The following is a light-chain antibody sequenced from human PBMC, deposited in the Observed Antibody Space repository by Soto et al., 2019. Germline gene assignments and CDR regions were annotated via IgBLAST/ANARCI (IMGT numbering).Light chain of an antibody. CDR1: QSVSIN. Sequence: IVVTQSQATLSVSPGERVTLSCRTSQSVSINLAWYQQKPGQAPRLLIYRVSTRDTGVPARFSGSGSGTHFTLTLSSLQSEDFAVYYCQQYNDWTSFGGGTKVEIK. J-gene: IGKJ4*01. V-gene: IGKV3-15*01. CDR2: RVS. CDR3: QQYNDWTS.